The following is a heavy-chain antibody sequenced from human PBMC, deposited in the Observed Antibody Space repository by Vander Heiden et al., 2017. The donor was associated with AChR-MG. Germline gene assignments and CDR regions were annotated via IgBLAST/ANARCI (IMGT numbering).Heavy chain of an antibody. CDR1: GFTFSSYS. J-gene: IGHJ4*02. CDR3: ARRWGSSGYYHDY. Sequence: EVQLVESGGGLVQPGGSLTLSCAASGFTFSSYSMNWVRQAPGKGLEWLSYISTSSSTIYYADSVRGRFTISRDNAKNSLYLQMNSLRDEDTAVYYCARRWGSSGYYHDYWGQGTLVTVSS. CDR2: ISTSSSTI. D-gene: IGHD3-22*01. V-gene: IGHV3-48*02.